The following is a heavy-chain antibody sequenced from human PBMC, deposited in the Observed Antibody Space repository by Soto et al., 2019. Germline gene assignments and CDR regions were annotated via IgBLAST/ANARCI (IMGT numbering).Heavy chain of an antibody. CDR2: IYWNDGK. CDR3: EKRKGSLWLHT. CDR1: CFSLVTSGVG. Sequence: SGPTLLNPTHTLTLTVAVGCFSLVTSGVGLGCMRQPPGNAREWLSLIYWNDGKRYSTALKTSLTTTKDNSKKHVVFSITNLDPVDKAPYYCEKRKGSLWLHTWGQGTLVTVSS. V-gene: IGHV2-5*01. D-gene: IGHD3-22*01. J-gene: IGHJ4*02.